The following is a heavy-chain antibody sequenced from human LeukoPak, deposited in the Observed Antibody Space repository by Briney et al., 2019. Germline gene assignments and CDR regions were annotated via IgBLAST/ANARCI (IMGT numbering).Heavy chain of an antibody. CDR2: ISSSGSTI. CDR3: ARDYGRVYGFDY. J-gene: IGHJ4*02. CDR1: GFTFSSYS. V-gene: IGHV3-48*04. Sequence: PGGSLRLSCAASGFTFSSYSMNWVRQAPGKGLEWVSYISSSGSTIYYADSVKGRFTISRDNAKNSLYLQMNSLRAEDTAVYYCARDYGRVYGFDYWGQGTLVTVSS. D-gene: IGHD2/OR15-2a*01.